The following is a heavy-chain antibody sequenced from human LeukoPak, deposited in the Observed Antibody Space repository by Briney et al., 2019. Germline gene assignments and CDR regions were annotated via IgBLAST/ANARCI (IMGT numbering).Heavy chain of an antibody. CDR3: ARQREMTTIFTALGY. CDR2: ISSSGSTI. D-gene: IGHD5-24*01. J-gene: IGHJ4*02. V-gene: IGHV3-11*01. CDR1: GFTFSDYY. Sequence: GGSLRLSCAASGFTFSDYYMTWIRQAPGKGLEWVSKISSSGSTIYYADSVKGRFTISRDNAKNSLYLQMNSLRAEDTAVYYCARQREMTTIFTALGYWGQGTLVTVSS.